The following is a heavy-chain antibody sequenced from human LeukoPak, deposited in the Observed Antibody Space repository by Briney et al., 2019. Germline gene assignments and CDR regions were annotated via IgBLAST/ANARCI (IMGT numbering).Heavy chain of an antibody. D-gene: IGHD3-10*01. CDR2: IHSTGSST. Sequence: GGSLRLACVGSGFTFQNYQMNWVRQAPGKGLEWISYIHSTGSSTYYADSVKGRFTVSRDNAKNSLYLDMNSLRGEDTALYYCARVGYYYGLRSLPGGQAFDVWGHGTMVTVSS. CDR3: ARVGYYYGLRSLPGGQAFDV. CDR1: GFTFQNYQ. V-gene: IGHV3-48*03. J-gene: IGHJ3*01.